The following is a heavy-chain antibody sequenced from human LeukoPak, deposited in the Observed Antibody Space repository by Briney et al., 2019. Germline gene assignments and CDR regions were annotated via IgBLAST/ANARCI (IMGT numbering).Heavy chain of an antibody. CDR1: GFTFSNAW. Sequence: NSGGALKISCAASGFTFSNAWMSWVRQAPGKGLQWVDRIKSKTDGGTTDYAAPVKGRFTISRDDSKNTMSLQMNNVKTEDTAVYYCARANYIWGGFPTALDYWGQGTLVTVYS. V-gene: IGHV3-15*01. J-gene: IGHJ4*02. CDR2: IKSKTDGGTT. CDR3: ARANYIWGGFPTALDY. D-gene: IGHD3-16*01.